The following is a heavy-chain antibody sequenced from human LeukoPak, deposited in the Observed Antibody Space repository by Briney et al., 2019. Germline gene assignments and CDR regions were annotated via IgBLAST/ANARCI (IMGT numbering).Heavy chain of an antibody. J-gene: IGHJ4*02. D-gene: IGHD3-3*01. Sequence: GGSLRLSCAASGFTLSSYWMTWVRQAPGKGLEWVANIKPDGGEKYYVDSVTGRFTISRDNTQNSLYLQMDSLRAEDTAVYYCAREGVVFGMAYWGQGTLVTVSS. CDR3: AREGVVFGMAY. CDR2: IKPDGGEK. V-gene: IGHV3-7*01. CDR1: GFTLSSYW.